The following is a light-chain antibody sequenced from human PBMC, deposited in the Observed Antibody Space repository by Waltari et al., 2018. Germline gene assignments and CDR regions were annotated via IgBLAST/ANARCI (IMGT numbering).Light chain of an antibody. CDR3: SSQSSKDVVL. CDR1: SNDVGGYNS. J-gene: IGLJ2*01. CDR2: DVS. V-gene: IGLV2-14*01. Sequence: QSALTQPASVSGSPGQSVTIFCAGTSNDVGGYNSVSWYQEHPGQAPRFIIYDVSDRPSGVSDHFSGSKSGNTASLTSSGLQAEDEADYYCSSQSSKDVVLFGGGTKLTVL.